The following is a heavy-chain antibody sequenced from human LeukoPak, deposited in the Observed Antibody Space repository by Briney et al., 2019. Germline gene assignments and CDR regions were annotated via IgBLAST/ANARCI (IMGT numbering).Heavy chain of an antibody. V-gene: IGHV3-48*01. CDR2: ISSSSSTI. CDR1: GFTFSNYS. J-gene: IGHJ6*03. CDR3: ARDRYYYYMDV. Sequence: GGSLRLSCAASGFTFSNYSMNWVRQAPGKGLEWVSYISSSSSTIYYADSVKGRFTISRDNAKNSLYLQMNSLRAEDTAVYYCARDRYYYYMDVWGKGTTVTISS.